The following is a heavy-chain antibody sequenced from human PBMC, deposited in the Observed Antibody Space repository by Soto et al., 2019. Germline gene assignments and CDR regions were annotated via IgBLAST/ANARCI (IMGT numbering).Heavy chain of an antibody. V-gene: IGHV3-11*06. J-gene: IGHJ5*02. CDR1: GFTFSDYY. D-gene: IGHD3-22*01. CDR2: ISSSSNYT. Sequence: PGGSLRLSCAASGFTFSDYYMSWIRQAPGKGLEWVSYISSSSNYTNYADSVKGRFTISRDNAKNSLYLQMNSLRAEDTAVYYCARGLLYYYDSSGLGGFDPWGQGTLVTVSS. CDR3: ARGLLYYYDSSGLGGFDP.